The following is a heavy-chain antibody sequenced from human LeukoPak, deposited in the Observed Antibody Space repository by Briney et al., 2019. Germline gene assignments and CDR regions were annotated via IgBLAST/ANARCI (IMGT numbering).Heavy chain of an antibody. D-gene: IGHD1-20*01. CDR3: VRDPGITGTSY. CDR1: GFTFSSYE. J-gene: IGHJ4*02. CDR2: ISGSGSTR. Sequence: GGSLRLPCAASGFTFSSYEMNWVRQAPGKGLEWVSYISGSGSTRYYTDSVKGRFTISRDNAKNSLYLQMNSLRAEDTAVYYCVRDPGITGTSYWGQGTLVTVSS. V-gene: IGHV3-48*03.